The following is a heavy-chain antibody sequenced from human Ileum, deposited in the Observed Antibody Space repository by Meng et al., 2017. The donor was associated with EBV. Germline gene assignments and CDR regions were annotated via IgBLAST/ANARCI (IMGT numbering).Heavy chain of an antibody. Sequence: QLQLHESGPGLVKPSETLSLTCTVSGGSISSSDYYWGWIRQPPGKGLEWIGSLYFSGSTYSNPSLESRVTISVDTSNNQFSLKLSSVTAADTAVYYCARRGYSSGWYAYDYWGQGTLVTVSS. J-gene: IGHJ4*02. D-gene: IGHD6-19*01. CDR2: LYFSGST. CDR3: ARRGYSSGWYAYDY. V-gene: IGHV4-39*01. CDR1: GGSISSSDYY.